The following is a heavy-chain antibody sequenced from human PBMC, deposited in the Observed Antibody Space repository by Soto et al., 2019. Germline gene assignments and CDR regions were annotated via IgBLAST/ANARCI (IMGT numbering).Heavy chain of an antibody. J-gene: IGHJ4*02. CDR2: IVVGSGST. CDR1: GFTFSSSA. CDR3: VLCTSTSCYGKFDY. D-gene: IGHD2-2*01. Sequence: SVKVSCKASGFTFSSSAIQWVRQARGQRLEWIGWIVVGSGSTNYAQDIRGRVTISRDMSASTSYVELSSLRSEDTAIYYCVLCTSTSCYGKFDYWGQGTLVTVSS. V-gene: IGHV1-58*02.